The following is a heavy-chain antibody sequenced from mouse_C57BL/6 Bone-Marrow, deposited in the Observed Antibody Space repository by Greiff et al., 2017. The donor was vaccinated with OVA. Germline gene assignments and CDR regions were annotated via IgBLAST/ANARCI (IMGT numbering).Heavy chain of an antibody. CDR3: ASREGTSV. CDR2: INPNNGGT. V-gene: IGHV1-26*01. D-gene: IGHD2-14*01. Sequence: VQLQQSGPELVKPGASVKISCKASGYTFTDYYMNWVKQSHGKSLEWIGDINPNNGGTSYNQKFKGKATLTVDKSSSTAYMELRSLTSEDSAVYYCASREGTSVWGTGTTVTVSS. J-gene: IGHJ1*03. CDR1: GYTFTDYY.